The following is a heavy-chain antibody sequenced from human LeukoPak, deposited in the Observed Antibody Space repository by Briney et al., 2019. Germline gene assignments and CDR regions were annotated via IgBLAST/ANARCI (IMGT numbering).Heavy chain of an antibody. J-gene: IGHJ4*02. CDR1: GGSISSGSYY. Sequence: PSQTLSLTCTVSGGSISSGSYYWSWIRQPAGKGLEWIGRIYTSGGTNYNPSLKSRVTISVDTSKNQFSLKLSSVTAADTAVYYCARDGDSGSDYWGQGTLVTVSS. CDR2: IYTSGGT. CDR3: ARDGDSGSDY. D-gene: IGHD5-12*01. V-gene: IGHV4-61*02.